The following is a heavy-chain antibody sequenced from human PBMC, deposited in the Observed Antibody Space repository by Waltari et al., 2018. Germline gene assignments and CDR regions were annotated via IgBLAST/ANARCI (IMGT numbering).Heavy chain of an antibody. CDR1: GYSISSGYY. D-gene: IGHD4-17*01. Sequence: QVQLQESGPGLVKPSETLSLTCAVSGYSISSGYYWRWTRQPPGKGLEWIGSIYHSGSTYYNPSLKSRVTISVDTSKNQFSLKLSSVTAADTAVYYCARLRVTTSPFDYWGQGTLVTVSS. V-gene: IGHV4-38-2*01. J-gene: IGHJ4*02. CDR2: IYHSGST. CDR3: ARLRVTTSPFDY.